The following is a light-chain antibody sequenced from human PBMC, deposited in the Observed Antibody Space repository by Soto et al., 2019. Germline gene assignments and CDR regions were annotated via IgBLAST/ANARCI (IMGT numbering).Light chain of an antibody. CDR2: AAS. CDR1: QSMSTF. CDR3: QQSYTTPRT. Sequence: DIQMTQSPSSLSASVGDRVSVTCRASQSMSTFLNWYQQRPGEAPTLLIYAASSLQSGVPSRFSGSGSGAAFTLTIGSLQPEDFATYYCQQSYTTPRTFGQGTKVEVK. J-gene: IGKJ1*01. V-gene: IGKV1-39*01.